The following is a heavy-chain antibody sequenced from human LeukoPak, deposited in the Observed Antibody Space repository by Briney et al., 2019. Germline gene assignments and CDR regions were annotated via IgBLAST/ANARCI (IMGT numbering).Heavy chain of an antibody. CDR2: MNPNSGNT. CDR3: ARDRNRIVVVPDY. D-gene: IGHD3-22*01. CDR1: GYTFTSYD. V-gene: IGHV1-8*01. J-gene: IGHJ4*02. Sequence: ASVKVSCKASGYTFTSYDINWVRQATGQGLEWMGWMNPNSGNTGYAQKFQGRVTMTRNTSISTAYMELSSLRSDDTAVYYCARDRNRIVVVPDYWGQGTLVTVSS.